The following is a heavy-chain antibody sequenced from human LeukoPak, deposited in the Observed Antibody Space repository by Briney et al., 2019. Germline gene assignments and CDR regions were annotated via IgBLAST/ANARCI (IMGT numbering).Heavy chain of an antibody. J-gene: IGHJ4*02. CDR1: GGSISSYY. D-gene: IGHD2-15*01. CDR3: ARHPSRYPYFDY. Sequence: SETLSLTCAVYGGSISSYYWSWIRQPPGKGLEWIGYIYTSGSTNYNPSLKSRVTISVDTSKNQFSLKLSSVTAADTAVYYCARHPSRYPYFDYWGQGTLVTVSS. CDR2: IYTSGST. V-gene: IGHV4-4*09.